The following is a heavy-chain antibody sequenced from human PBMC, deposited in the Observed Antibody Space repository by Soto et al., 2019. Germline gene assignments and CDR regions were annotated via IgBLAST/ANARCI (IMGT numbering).Heavy chain of an antibody. V-gene: IGHV4-28*01. Sequence: SETLSLTCAVSGYSISSSNWWGWIRQPPRKGLEWIGYIYYSGSTYYNPYLKSRVTMSVDTSKNQFSLKLSSVTAVDTAVYYCARSAVAITSVGYFDYWGQGTLVTVPQ. D-gene: IGHD3-22*01. J-gene: IGHJ4*02. CDR1: GYSISSSNW. CDR3: ARSAVAITSVGYFDY. CDR2: IYYSGST.